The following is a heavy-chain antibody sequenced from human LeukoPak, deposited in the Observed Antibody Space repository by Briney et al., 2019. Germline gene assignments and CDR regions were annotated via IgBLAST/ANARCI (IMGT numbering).Heavy chain of an antibody. Sequence: ASVKVSCKASGYTFTGYYMHWVRQAPGQGPEWMGWVNPNSGGTNYAQKFQGRVTMTRDTSISTAYMELSRLRSDDTAVYYCARAVVVVAATMIDYWGQGTLVTVSS. J-gene: IGHJ4*02. CDR2: VNPNSGGT. V-gene: IGHV1-2*02. CDR1: GYTFTGYY. D-gene: IGHD2-15*01. CDR3: ARAVVVVAATMIDY.